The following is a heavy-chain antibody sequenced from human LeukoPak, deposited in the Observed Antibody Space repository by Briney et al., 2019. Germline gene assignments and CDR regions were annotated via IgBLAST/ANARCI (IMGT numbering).Heavy chain of an antibody. CDR1: GFTFSSYD. D-gene: IGHD3-16*02. J-gene: IGHJ3*02. CDR3: ARVSAGVIGMKDVFDI. CDR2: IGTAGDT. Sequence: QPGGSLRLSCAASGFTFSSYDMHWVRQATGKGLEWVSAIGTAGDTYYPGSVKGRFTISRENAKNSLYLQMNSLRAGDTAVYYGARVSAGVIGMKDVFDIWGQGTMVTVSS. V-gene: IGHV3-13*01.